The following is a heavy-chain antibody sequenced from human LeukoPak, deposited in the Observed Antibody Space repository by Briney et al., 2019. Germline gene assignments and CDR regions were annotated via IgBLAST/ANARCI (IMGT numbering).Heavy chain of an antibody. J-gene: IGHJ4*02. CDR3: ARGAPGGNDYGDY. V-gene: IGHV4-59*01. CDR1: GASISSYY. Sequence: PSETLSLTCTVSGASISSYYWSWIRQPPGKGLEWIGYIFHSGSTNYNPSLKSRVTISVDTSKNQLSLKLSSVTAADTAVYYCARGAPGGNDYGDYWGQGTLVTVFS. CDR2: IFHSGST.